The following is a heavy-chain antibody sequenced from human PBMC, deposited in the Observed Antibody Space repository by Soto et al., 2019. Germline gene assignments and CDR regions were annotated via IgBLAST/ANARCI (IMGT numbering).Heavy chain of an antibody. V-gene: IGHV3-23*01. Sequence: EVPLLESGGGLVQPGGSLRISCAASGFTFSTYSMTWVRQAPGKGLEWVSTISGSGGSTYYIDSVKGRFTISRDNSKNTLYLQMNSLRAEDTAIYYCVKDWTSIWGQGTMVAVSS. D-gene: IGHD3-3*01. CDR1: GFTFSTYS. J-gene: IGHJ3*02. CDR2: ISGSGGST. CDR3: VKDWTSI.